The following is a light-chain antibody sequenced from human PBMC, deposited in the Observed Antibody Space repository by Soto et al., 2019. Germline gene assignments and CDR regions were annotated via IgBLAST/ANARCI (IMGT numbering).Light chain of an antibody. CDR1: SSNIGAGYD. V-gene: IGLV1-40*01. J-gene: IGLJ2*01. Sequence: QSVLTQPPSVSGAPGQRVTISCTGSSSNIGAGYDVHWYQQLPGTAPKLLIYGKSNRPSGVPDRFSGSKSGTSASLAITGLQAEYDPDYYCPSYAIILRGPVVFGGGTKLTVL. CDR3: PSYAIILRGPVV. CDR2: GKS.